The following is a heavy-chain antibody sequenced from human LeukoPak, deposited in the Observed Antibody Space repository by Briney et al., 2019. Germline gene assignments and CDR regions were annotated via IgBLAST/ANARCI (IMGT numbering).Heavy chain of an antibody. CDR1: GFAFSSYG. CDR2: TGHDGDNK. D-gene: IGHD3-10*01. CDR3: AKDRESRIYAALGEFDY. J-gene: IGHJ4*02. Sequence: GGSLRLSCAASGFAFSSYGMHWVRQAPGKGLEWVAVTGHDGDNKYYTESVKGRFTISRDNSKNTLFLQMNGLRAEDTAVYYCAKDRESRIYAALGEFDYWGQGTLVTVSS. V-gene: IGHV3-33*06.